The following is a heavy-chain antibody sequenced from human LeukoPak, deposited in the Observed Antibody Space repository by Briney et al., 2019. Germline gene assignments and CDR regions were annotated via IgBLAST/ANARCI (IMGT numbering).Heavy chain of an antibody. J-gene: IGHJ4*02. CDR1: GYTFTSYG. CDR3: ARDLDQYNGRFGGFGHDF. CDR2: INTYNGDT. Sequence: ASVKVSCKASGYTFTSYGISWVRQAPGQGLEWMGWINTYNGDTNYIQKFQGRATVTTDTSTTTAYMELRSLRSDDTAVYYCARDLDQYNGRFGGFGHDFWGQGTLVTVSS. V-gene: IGHV1-18*01. D-gene: IGHD3-10*01.